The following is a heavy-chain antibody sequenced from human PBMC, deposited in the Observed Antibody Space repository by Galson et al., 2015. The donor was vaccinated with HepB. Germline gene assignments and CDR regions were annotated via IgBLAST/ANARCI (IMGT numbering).Heavy chain of an antibody. V-gene: IGHV1-18*01. CDR2: ISPYNGNT. CDR1: GYTFINYG. J-gene: IGHJ3*01. D-gene: IGHD2-8*01. Sequence: QSGAEVKNFGASVKVSCKISGYTFINYGISWVRQAPGQGLEWMGWISPYNGNTNYAQKLQDRFTMTTDASTNKAYMELRSLRSDDTAVYYCVRNVIMTAAIYAFHDWGQGTMVTVSS. CDR3: VRNVIMTAAIYAFHD.